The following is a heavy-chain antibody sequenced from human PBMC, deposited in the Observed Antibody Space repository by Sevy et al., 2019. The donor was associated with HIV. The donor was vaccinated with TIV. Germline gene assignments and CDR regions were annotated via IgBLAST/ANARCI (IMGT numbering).Heavy chain of an antibody. J-gene: IGHJ4*02. D-gene: IGHD5-12*01. CDR2: ISSSSSTI. CDR3: ATGRVATIRTLDY. Sequence: GGSLRLSCAASGFTFSSYSMNWVRQAPGKGLEWVSYISSSSSTIYYADSVKGRFTISRDNAKNSPYLQMNSLRDEDTAVYYCATGRVATIRTLDYWGQGTLVTVSS. V-gene: IGHV3-48*02. CDR1: GFTFSSYS.